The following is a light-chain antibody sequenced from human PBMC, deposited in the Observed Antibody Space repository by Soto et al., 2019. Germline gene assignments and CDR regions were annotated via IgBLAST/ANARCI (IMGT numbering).Light chain of an antibody. CDR2: EVS. V-gene: IGLV2-8*01. CDR3: TSYAGIYSFFYV. CDR1: RSDVGAYNY. J-gene: IGLJ1*01. Sequence: QSALTQPPSASGSPGQSVTISCTGTRSDVGAYNYVSWYQQLPGKAPKLIIYEVSKRPSGVPDRFSGSKSGNTASLTVSGLHAEDEADYYCTSYAGIYSFFYVFGTGTKLTVL.